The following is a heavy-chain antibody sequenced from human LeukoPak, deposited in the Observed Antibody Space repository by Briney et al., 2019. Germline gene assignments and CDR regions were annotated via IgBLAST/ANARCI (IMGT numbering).Heavy chain of an antibody. CDR1: GFTFCDYN. D-gene: IGHD6-13*01. CDR3: ARGQAAGGGHYFVC. J-gene: IGHJ4*02. V-gene: IGHV3-11*05. CDR2: ISSSSSYT. Sequence: PGGSLRLSCASSGFTFCDYNASWIRQAPGKGLEWVSYISSSSSYTNYADSVEGRFTISRDNAKNSLYLQMNSLRAEDTAVYYCARGQAAGGGHYFVCWGQGSLVTVSS.